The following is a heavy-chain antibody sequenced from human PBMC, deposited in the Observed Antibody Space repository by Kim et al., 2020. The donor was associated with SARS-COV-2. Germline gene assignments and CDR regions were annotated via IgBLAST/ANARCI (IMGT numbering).Heavy chain of an antibody. CDR1: GFTFDDYA. Sequence: GGSLRLVCAASGFTFDDYAMHWVRQAPGKGLEWFSGISWNSGSIGYADSVKGRFTISRDNAKNSLYLQMNSLRAEDTALYYCAKDISWPQHAYAMDGWG. CDR2: ISWNSGSI. D-gene: IGHD6-13*01. V-gene: IGHV3-9*01. J-gene: IGHJ6*02. CDR3: AKDISWPQHAYAMDG.